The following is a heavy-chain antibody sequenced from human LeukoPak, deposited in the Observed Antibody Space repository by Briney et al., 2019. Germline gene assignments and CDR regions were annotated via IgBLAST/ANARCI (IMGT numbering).Heavy chain of an antibody. CDR1: GFTFSSYS. CDR2: ISGSSTYI. J-gene: IGHJ1*01. V-gene: IGHV3-21*01. CDR3: ARSSGWRDYFQD. Sequence: GGSLRLSCAASGFTFSSYSMNWVRQAPGKGLEWVSSISGSSTYIYYADSVRGRFTISRDNAKNPLYLQMNSLRVEDTAVYYCARSSGWRDYFQDWGQGTLVTVSS. D-gene: IGHD6-19*01.